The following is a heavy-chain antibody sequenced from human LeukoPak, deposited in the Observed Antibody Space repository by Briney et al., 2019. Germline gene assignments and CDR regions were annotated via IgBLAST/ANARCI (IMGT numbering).Heavy chain of an antibody. Sequence: GGSLRLSCAASGYTFSSYGMHWVRQAPGKGLVWVSRIMSDGRSTYADSVKGRFTISRDTAKNTLYLQMNSLRAEDTAVYYCARDSQFIGPLYWGQGTLVTVSS. CDR1: GYTFSSYG. D-gene: IGHD5-24*01. CDR2: IMSDGRST. CDR3: ARDSQFIGPLY. J-gene: IGHJ4*02. V-gene: IGHV3-74*01.